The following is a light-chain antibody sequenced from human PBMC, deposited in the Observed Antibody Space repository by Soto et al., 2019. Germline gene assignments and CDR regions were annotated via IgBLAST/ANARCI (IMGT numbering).Light chain of an antibody. CDR3: SSYTSSSTLGYV. Sequence: QSALTQPASVSGSPGQSITISCTGTSSDVGGYNYVSWYQQRPGKAPKLMIYEVSNRPSGVSNRFSGSKSGNTASLTISGLQAEDEADYYCSSYTSSSTLGYVFGTGTKVTVL. CDR2: EVS. CDR1: SSDVGGYNY. J-gene: IGLJ1*01. V-gene: IGLV2-14*01.